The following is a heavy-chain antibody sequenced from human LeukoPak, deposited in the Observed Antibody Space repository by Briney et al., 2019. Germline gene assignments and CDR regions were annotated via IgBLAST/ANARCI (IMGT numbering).Heavy chain of an antibody. V-gene: IGHV4-59*02. J-gene: IGHJ4*02. D-gene: IGHD6-25*01. CDR2: IYYSGNTRGST. CDR3: ARGAAPGDF. CDR1: GDSVTTYY. Sequence: SETLSLPCTVSGDSVTTYYWSWVRQPPGEGLEWVGAIYYSGNTRGSTNYNPSLKSRVTMSVDTSKNQFSLRLTSVSAADTATYFCARGAAPGDFWGQGILVIVSS.